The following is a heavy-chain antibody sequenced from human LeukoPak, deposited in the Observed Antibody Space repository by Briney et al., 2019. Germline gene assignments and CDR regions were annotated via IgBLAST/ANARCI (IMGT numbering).Heavy chain of an antibody. V-gene: IGHV3-23*01. Sequence: GGSLRLSCTASGFTFSSYAMSWVRQAPGKGLEWVSAISGSGGSTYYADSVKGRFTISRDNSKNTLFLQMNSLRAEDTAIYYCAKERDYGPADYWGQGTLVTVSS. CDR3: AKERDYGPADY. CDR2: ISGSGGST. D-gene: IGHD4/OR15-4a*01. CDR1: GFTFSSYA. J-gene: IGHJ4*02.